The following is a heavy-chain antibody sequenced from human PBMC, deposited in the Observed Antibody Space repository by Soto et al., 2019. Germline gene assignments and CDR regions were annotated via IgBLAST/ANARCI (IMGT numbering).Heavy chain of an antibody. D-gene: IGHD3-10*01. J-gene: IGHJ6*02. CDR1: GFTVSSNY. CDR2: IYSGGST. CDR3: ARDPGGYYYGMDV. Sequence: EVQLVESGGGLVQPGGSLRLSCAASGFTVSSNYMSWVRQAPGKGLEWVSVIYSGGSTYYADSVKGRVTISRHNSKNTLYLQMISLRAEDTAVYYCARDPGGYYYGMDVWGQGATVTVSS. V-gene: IGHV3-53*04.